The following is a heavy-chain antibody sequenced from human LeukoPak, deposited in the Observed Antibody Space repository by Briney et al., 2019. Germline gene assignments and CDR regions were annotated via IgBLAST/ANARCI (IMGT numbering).Heavy chain of an antibody. D-gene: IGHD5-12*01. V-gene: IGHV4-59*01. J-gene: IGHJ4*02. CDR1: GGSISSYY. CDR3: ARDRLGYSGYGHYFDY. CDR2: IYYSGST. Sequence: PSGTLSLTCTVSGGSISSYYWSWIRQPPGKGLEWIGYIYYSGSTNYNPSLKSRVTISVDTSKNQFSLKLSSVTAADTAVYYCARDRLGYSGYGHYFDYWGQGTLVTVSS.